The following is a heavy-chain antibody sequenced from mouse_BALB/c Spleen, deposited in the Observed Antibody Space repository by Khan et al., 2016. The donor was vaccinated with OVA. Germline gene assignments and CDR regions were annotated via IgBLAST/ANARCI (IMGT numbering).Heavy chain of an antibody. CDR3: ARIKKIVATYFDY. J-gene: IGHJ2*01. D-gene: IGHD1-1*01. CDR1: GYTFTSYW. CDR2: TNPTNGRT. V-gene: IGHV1S81*02. Sequence: QVQLKESGAELVKAGASVKMSCKASGYTFTSYWMHWVKQRLGQGLEWFAETNPTNGRTYYTEKFKSKATLTVDQSSSTAYMLLRGPTFEDSTVYYCARIKKIVATYFDYWGQGTTLTVSS.